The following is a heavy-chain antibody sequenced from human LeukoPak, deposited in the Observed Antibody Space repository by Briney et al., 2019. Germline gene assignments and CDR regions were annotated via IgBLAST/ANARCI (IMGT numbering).Heavy chain of an antibody. V-gene: IGHV4-59*01. D-gene: IGHD6-19*01. CDR3: ASGGSSGWSVYAFDI. CDR1: GGSISSYY. CDR2: IYYSGST. Sequence: SETLSLTCTVSGGSISSYYWSWIRQPPGKGLEWIGYIYYSGSTNYNPSLKSRVTISVDTSKNHFSLKLSSVTAADTAVYYCASGGSSGWSVYAFDIWGQGTMVTVSS. J-gene: IGHJ3*02.